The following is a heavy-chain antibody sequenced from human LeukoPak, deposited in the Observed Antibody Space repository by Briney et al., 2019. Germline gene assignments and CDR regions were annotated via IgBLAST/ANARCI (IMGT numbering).Heavy chain of an antibody. CDR3: ARGAYGDYGRGY. J-gene: IGHJ4*02. D-gene: IGHD4-17*01. Sequence: PGASLRLSCAASGFTFSNYAMSWVRQAPGKGLEWVSAIVGSGGSTYYADSVKGRFTISRDNPKNTLYLQMNSLRAEDTAVYYCARGAYGDYGRGYWGQGTLVTVSS. CDR1: GFTFSNYA. CDR2: IVGSGGST. V-gene: IGHV3-23*01.